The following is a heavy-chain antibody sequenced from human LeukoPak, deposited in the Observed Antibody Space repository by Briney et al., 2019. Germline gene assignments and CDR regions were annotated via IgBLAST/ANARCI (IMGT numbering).Heavy chain of an antibody. CDR1: GYTFTGYY. D-gene: IGHD2-2*01. Sequence: GASVKVSCKASGYTFTGYYMHWVRQAPGQGLEWMGRINPNSGGTNYAQKFQGRVTMTRDTSISTAYMELSRLRSEDTAVYYCARASPTEGIVVVPAAINNWFDPWGQGTLVTVSS. V-gene: IGHV1-2*06. J-gene: IGHJ5*02. CDR2: INPNSGGT. CDR3: ARASPTEGIVVVPAAINNWFDP.